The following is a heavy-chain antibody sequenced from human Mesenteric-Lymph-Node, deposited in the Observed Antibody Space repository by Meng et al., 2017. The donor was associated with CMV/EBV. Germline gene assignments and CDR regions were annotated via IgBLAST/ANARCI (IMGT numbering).Heavy chain of an antibody. CDR3: AKGYCSGTSCFSPFDY. CDR2: ISGSGGST. J-gene: IGHJ4*02. D-gene: IGHD2-2*01. V-gene: IGHV3-23*01. CDR1: GFTFYNYA. Sequence: SGFTFYNYAMSWFRQAPGKGLEWVSGISGSGGSTDYADSVKGRFTISRDNSKNTLYLQMNSLRAEDTAVYYCAKGYCSGTSCFSPFDYWGQGTLVTVSS.